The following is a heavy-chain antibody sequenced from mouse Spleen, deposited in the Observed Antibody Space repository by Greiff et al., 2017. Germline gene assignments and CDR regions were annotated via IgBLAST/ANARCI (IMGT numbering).Heavy chain of an antibody. V-gene: IGHV5-16*01. CDR3: ARDDGNHWYFDV. Sequence: EVQRVESEGGLVQPGSSMKLSCTASGFTFSDYYMAWVRQVPEKGLEWVANINYDGSSTYYLDSLKSRFIISRDNAKNILYLQMSSLKSEDTATYYCARDDGNHWYFDVWGTGTTVTVSS. CDR2: INYDGSST. D-gene: IGHD2-1*01. J-gene: IGHJ1*03. CDR1: GFTFSDYY.